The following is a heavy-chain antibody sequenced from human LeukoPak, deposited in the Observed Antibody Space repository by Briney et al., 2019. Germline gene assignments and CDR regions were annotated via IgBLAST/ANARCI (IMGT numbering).Heavy chain of an antibody. CDR2: IRSSGSTI. CDR3: ARDSYARAAALAPYNWFDP. J-gene: IGHJ5*02. CDR1: GFTFSDYY. V-gene: IGHV3-11*01. D-gene: IGHD6-13*01. Sequence: GGSLRLSCAASGFTFSDYYMSWIRQAPGKGLEWVSYIRSSGSTIYYADSVKGRFTISRDNAKNSLYLQMNSLRAEDTAVYYCARDSYARAAALAPYNWFDPWGQGTLVTVSS.